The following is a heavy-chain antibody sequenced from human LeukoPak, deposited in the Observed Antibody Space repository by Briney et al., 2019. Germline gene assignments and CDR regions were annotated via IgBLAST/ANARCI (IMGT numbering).Heavy chain of an antibody. J-gene: IGHJ6*03. CDR2: INWNGGST. CDR3: ARDNQLPHRDYYYYYMDV. Sequence: PGGSLRLSCAASGFTFDDYGMSWVRQAPGKGLEWVSGINWNGGSTGYADSVKGRFTISRDNAKNSLYLQMNSLRAEDTAVYYCARDNQLPHRDYYYYYMDVWGKGTTVTVSS. D-gene: IGHD2-2*01. CDR1: GFTFDDYG. V-gene: IGHV3-20*04.